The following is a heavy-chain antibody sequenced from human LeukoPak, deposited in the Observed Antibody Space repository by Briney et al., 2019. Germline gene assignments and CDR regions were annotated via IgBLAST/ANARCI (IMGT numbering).Heavy chain of an antibody. Sequence: GGSLRLSCAASGFTFSSYAMSWVRQAPGKGLEWVSAISGSGGSTYYADSVKGRFTISRDNAKNSLYLQMNSLRAEDTAVYYCALQQLALDYWGQGTLVTVSS. D-gene: IGHD6-13*01. CDR1: GFTFSSYA. CDR3: ALQQLALDY. J-gene: IGHJ4*02. V-gene: IGHV3-23*01. CDR2: ISGSGGST.